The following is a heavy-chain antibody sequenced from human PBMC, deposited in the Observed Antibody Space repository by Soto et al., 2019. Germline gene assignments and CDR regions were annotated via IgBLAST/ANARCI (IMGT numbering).Heavy chain of an antibody. Sequence: SETLSLTCTVSGGSISSSSYYWGWIRLPPGKGLEWIGSIYYSGSTYYNPSLKSRVTISVDTSKNQFSLKLSSVTAADTAVYYCARPVYDSSGYHYFDYWGQGTLVTVSS. CDR2: IYYSGST. V-gene: IGHV4-39*01. CDR1: GGSISSSSYY. J-gene: IGHJ4*02. D-gene: IGHD3-22*01. CDR3: ARPVYDSSGYHYFDY.